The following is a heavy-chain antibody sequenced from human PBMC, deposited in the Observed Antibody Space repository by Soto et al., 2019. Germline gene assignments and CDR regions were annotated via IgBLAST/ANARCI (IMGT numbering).Heavy chain of an antibody. J-gene: IGHJ5*02. CDR2: IYYSGST. CDR3: GTSNGFAP. V-gene: IGHV4-39*01. CDR1: GGSISSRGYY. Sequence: QLQLQESGPGLVKPSETLSLTCTVSGGSISSRGYYWGWIRQPPGKGLEWIGTIYYSGSTYYNPSRKRRVTISVDTPKDQCSLKMSSVTAADTAVYYCGTSNGFAPWGQGTLVTVSS.